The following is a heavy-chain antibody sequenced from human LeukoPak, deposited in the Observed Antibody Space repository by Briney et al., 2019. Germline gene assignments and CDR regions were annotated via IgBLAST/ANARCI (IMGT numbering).Heavy chain of an antibody. V-gene: IGHV4-34*01. CDR3: AREDDGYDY. CDR2: INHSGST. J-gene: IGHJ4*02. D-gene: IGHD5-24*01. Sequence: PSETLSLTCAVYGGSFSGYYWSWIRQPPGKGLEWIGEINHSGSTNYNPSLKSRVTISVDTSKNQFSLKLSSVTAADTAVYYCAREDDGYDYWGQGTLVTVSS. CDR1: GGSFSGYY.